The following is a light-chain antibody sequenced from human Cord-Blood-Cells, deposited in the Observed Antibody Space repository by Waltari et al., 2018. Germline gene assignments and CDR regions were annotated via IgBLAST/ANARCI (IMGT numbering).Light chain of an antibody. Sequence: QLALTQSPSASASLGASVKLTCTLSSGHSSYAIAWHQQQPEKGPRYLMKLNSDGSHSKGDGIPDRFSGSSSGAERYLTISSLQSEDEADYYCQTWGTGMVFGGGTKLTVL. V-gene: IGLV4-69*01. CDR1: SGHSSYA. CDR2: LNSDGSH. CDR3: QTWGTGMV. J-gene: IGLJ2*01.